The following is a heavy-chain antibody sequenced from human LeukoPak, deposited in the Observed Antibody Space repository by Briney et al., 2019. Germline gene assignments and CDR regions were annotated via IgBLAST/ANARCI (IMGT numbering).Heavy chain of an antibody. CDR2: ISSSGSTI. CDR3: AREELDIVATIYYYYMDV. V-gene: IGHV3-48*03. J-gene: IGHJ6*03. D-gene: IGHD5-12*01. Sequence: GGSLRLSCAASGFTFSSYEMNWVRQAPGKGLEWVSYISSSGSTIYYADSVKGRFTISRDNAKNSLYLQMNSLRAEDTAVYYCAREELDIVATIYYYYMDVWGKGTTVTVSS. CDR1: GFTFSSYE.